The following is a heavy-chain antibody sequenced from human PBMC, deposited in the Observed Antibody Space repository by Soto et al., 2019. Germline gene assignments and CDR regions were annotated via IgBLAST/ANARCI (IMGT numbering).Heavy chain of an antibody. D-gene: IGHD1-26*01. V-gene: IGHV1-2*02. Sequence: QVQLVQSGAEVRKPGASVKVSCKASGYTFTDYYMHWVRQAPGQGLEWMGWINPKTGGTNYVQKFQGRVTMTSDTSITTAYMELSRLRSDDTAVYYCARDVVGSDYFDPWGQGTLVTVSS. CDR2: INPKTGGT. CDR3: ARDVVGSDYFDP. CDR1: GYTFTDYY. J-gene: IGHJ4*02.